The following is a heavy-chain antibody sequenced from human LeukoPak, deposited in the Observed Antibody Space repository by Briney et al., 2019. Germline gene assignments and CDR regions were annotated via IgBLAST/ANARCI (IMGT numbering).Heavy chain of an antibody. CDR1: GFTFSSHD. CDR2: IGTAGDT. Sequence: GSLRLSCAASGFTFSSHDMHWVRQATGKGLEWVSAIGTAGDTYYPGSVKGRFTISRENAKNSLYLQMNSLRAGDTAVYYCATSHTTSGAFDIWGQGTMVTVSS. D-gene: IGHD3-16*01. J-gene: IGHJ3*02. CDR3: ATSHTTSGAFDI. V-gene: IGHV3-13*01.